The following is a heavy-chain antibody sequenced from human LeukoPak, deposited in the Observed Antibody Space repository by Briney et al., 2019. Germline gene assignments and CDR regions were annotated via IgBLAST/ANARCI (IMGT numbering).Heavy chain of an antibody. CDR1: GGSISSYY. D-gene: IGHD6-6*01. CDR3: ARLRTGIVARPGGFHYYYYYMDV. Sequence: SETLSLTCTVSGGSISSYYWSWIRQPPGKGLEWIGYIYTSGSTNYNPSLKSRVTISVDTSKNQFSLKLSSVTAADTAVYYCARLRTGIVARPGGFHYYYYYMDVWGKGTTVTVSS. V-gene: IGHV4-4*09. CDR2: IYTSGST. J-gene: IGHJ6*03.